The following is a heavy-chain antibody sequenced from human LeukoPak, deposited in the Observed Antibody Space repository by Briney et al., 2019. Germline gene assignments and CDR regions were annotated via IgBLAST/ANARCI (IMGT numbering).Heavy chain of an antibody. V-gene: IGHV4-59*01. CDR2: IYYSGST. CDR1: GGSISSYY. J-gene: IGHJ4*02. D-gene: IGHD6-19*01. Sequence: SETLSLTCTVSGGSISSYYWSWIWQPPGKGLEWIGYIYYSGSTNYNPSLKSRVTISVDTSKNQFSLKLSSVTAADTAVYYCARGTQWLVLPSDYWGQGTLVTVSS. CDR3: ARGTQWLVLPSDY.